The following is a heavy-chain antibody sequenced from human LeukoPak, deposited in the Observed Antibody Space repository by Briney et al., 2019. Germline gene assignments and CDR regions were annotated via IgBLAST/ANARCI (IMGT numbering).Heavy chain of an antibody. CDR1: GFTFSSYS. CDR2: ISSSSSYI. CDR3: ARESHDYGSIDI. J-gene: IGHJ3*02. D-gene: IGHD4-17*01. V-gene: IGHV3-21*01. Sequence: GGSLRLSCAASGFTFSSYSMNWVRQAPGKGLEWVSSISSSSSYIYYADSVKGRFTISRDNAKNSLYLQMNSLRAEDTAVYYCARESHDYGSIDIWGQGTMVTVSS.